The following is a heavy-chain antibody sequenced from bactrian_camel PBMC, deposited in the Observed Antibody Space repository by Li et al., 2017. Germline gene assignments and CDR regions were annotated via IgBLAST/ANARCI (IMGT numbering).Heavy chain of an antibody. CDR2: IYTAGGGT. CDR3: ATLNLPESWCPNKY. CDR1: AYTYTPYC. V-gene: IGHV3S1*01. J-gene: IGHJ4*01. Sequence: ESGGGLVQPGGSLRLSCAASAYTYTPYCMGWFRQAPGKEREGVATIYTAGGGTYYANSVKGRFTISLDESRRTLSLQMTNLQTEDTAKYYCATLNLPESWCPNKYWGRGTQVTVS. D-gene: IGHD7*01.